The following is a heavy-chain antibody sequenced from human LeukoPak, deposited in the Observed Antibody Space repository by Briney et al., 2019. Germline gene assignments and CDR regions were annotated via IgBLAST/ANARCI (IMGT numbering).Heavy chain of an antibody. CDR3: ARDPKDESSGYYYFDY. CDR1: GYTITSSY. Sequence: ASVKVSCKASGYTITSSYMHWVRQAPGQGLDWMGVINPSGGRTSYAQKFQGRVTMTRDMSTSTVYMELSSLRSEDTAVYYCARDPKDESSGYYYFDYWGQGTLVTVSS. CDR2: INPSGGRT. V-gene: IGHV1-46*01. J-gene: IGHJ4*02. D-gene: IGHD3-22*01.